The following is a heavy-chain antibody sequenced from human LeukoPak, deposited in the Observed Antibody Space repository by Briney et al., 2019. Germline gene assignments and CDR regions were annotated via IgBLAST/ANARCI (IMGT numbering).Heavy chain of an antibody. V-gene: IGHV4-59*01. CDR3: ARDDSSGYYRYLDY. J-gene: IGHJ4*02. Sequence: SETLSLTCTVSGGSISSYYWSWIRQPPGKGLEWIGYIYYSGSTNYNPSLKSRVTISADTSKNQFSLKLSSVTAADTAVYYCARDDSSGYYRYLDYWGQGTLVTVSS. CDR1: GGSISSYY. D-gene: IGHD3-22*01. CDR2: IYYSGST.